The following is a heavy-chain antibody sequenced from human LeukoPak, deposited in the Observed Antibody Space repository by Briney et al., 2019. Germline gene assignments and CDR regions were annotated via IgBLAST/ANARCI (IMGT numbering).Heavy chain of an antibody. Sequence: SETLSLTCTVSGGSISSYYWSWIRQPPGKGLEWIGYIYYSGSTNYNPSFKSRVTISVDTSKNQFSLKLSSVTAADTAVYYCARAPLRYFPEENAFDIWGQGTMVTVSS. CDR1: GGSISSYY. V-gene: IGHV4-59*08. CDR3: ARAPLRYFPEENAFDI. D-gene: IGHD3-9*01. CDR2: IYYSGST. J-gene: IGHJ3*02.